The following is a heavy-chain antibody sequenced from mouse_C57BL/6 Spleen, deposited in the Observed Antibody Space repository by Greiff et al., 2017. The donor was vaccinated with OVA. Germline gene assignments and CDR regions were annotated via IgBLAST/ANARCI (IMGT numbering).Heavy chain of an antibody. CDR3: AREVYAMDY. V-gene: IGHV1-82*01. CDR1: GYAFSSSW. J-gene: IGHJ4*01. Sequence: QVQLKESGPELVKPGASVKISCKASGYAFSSSWMNWVKQRPGKGLEWIGRIYPGDGDTNYNGKFKGKATLTADKSSSTAYMQLSNLTSEDSAVYFCAREVYAMDYWGQGTSVTVSA. CDR2: IYPGDGDT.